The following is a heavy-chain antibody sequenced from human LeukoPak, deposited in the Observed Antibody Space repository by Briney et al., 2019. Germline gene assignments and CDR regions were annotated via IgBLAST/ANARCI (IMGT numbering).Heavy chain of an antibody. D-gene: IGHD4-17*01. J-gene: IGHJ4*02. Sequence: ASVKVSCKASGYTFTNYHMHWVRQAPGQGLEWMGIINPRGGSTTYAQKIQGRVTMTSDTSTGTFYMQLSSLTSEDTAMYYCARDGGHYGDSDSWGQGTQVTVSA. CDR1: GYTFTNYH. V-gene: IGHV1-46*01. CDR2: INPRGGST. CDR3: ARDGGHYGDSDS.